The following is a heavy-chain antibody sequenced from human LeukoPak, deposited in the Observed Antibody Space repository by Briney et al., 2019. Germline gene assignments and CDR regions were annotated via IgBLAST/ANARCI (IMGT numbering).Heavy chain of an antibody. Sequence: PGGSLRLSCAASGFTFSSYWMHWVRQAPGKGLEWVANMNQDGSQKYYVDSVKGRFTISRDNAKNSVYLQMNSLRAEDTAVYYCGRAMTDWGQGTLVTVSS. D-gene: IGHD2-21*02. CDR2: MNQDGSQK. J-gene: IGHJ4*02. V-gene: IGHV3-7*03. CDR1: GFTFSSYW. CDR3: GRAMTD.